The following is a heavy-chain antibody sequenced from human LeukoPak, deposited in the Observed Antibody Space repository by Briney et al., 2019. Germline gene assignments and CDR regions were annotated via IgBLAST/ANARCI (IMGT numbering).Heavy chain of an antibody. CDR3: AKATYYYDSSGYYYVY. CDR1: GFTFSSYA. CDR2: ISGSGGST. J-gene: IGHJ4*02. D-gene: IGHD3-22*01. Sequence: GGCLRLSCAASGFTFSSYAMSWVRQAPGKGLEWVSAISGSGGSTYYADSVKGPFTISRDNFKNTLYLQMNSLRAEDTAVYYCAKATYYYDSSGYYYVYWGQGTLVTVSS. V-gene: IGHV3-23*01.